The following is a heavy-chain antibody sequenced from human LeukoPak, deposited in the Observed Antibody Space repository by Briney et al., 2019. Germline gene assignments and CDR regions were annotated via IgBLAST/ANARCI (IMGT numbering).Heavy chain of an antibody. V-gene: IGHV1-69*06. J-gene: IGHJ4*02. CDR3: ARAGYSSGWYGD. CDR2: IIPIFGTA. Sequence: SVKVSCKASGGTFSSYAISWVRQAPGQGLEWMGRIIPIFGTANYAQKFQGRVTITADKSTSTAYMELSSLRSEDTAVYYCARAGYSSGWYGDWGQGTLVTVSS. CDR1: GGTFSSYA. D-gene: IGHD6-19*01.